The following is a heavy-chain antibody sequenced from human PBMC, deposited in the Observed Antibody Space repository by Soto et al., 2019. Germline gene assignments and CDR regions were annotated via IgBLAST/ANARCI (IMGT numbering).Heavy chain of an antibody. CDR2: ISYDGSNK. V-gene: IGHV3-30*18. J-gene: IGHJ6*02. D-gene: IGHD2-15*01. CDR1: GFTFSSYG. Sequence: GGSLRLSCAASGFTFSSYGMHWVRQAPGKGLEWVAVISYDGSNKYYADSVKGRFTISRDNSKNTLYLQMNSLRAEDTAVYYCAKDRAATPTYYYYGMDVWGQGTTVTAP. CDR3: AKDRAATPTYYYYGMDV.